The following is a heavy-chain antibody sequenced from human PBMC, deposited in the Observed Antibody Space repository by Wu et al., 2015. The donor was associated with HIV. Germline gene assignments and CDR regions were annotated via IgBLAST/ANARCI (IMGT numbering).Heavy chain of an antibody. J-gene: IGHJ3*02. CDR2: IIPLFGTT. D-gene: IGHD6-13*01. CDR3: ARSFSGGSSWYMRPLNPFDI. V-gene: IGHV1-69*12. CDR1: GGTFSNYA. Sequence: QVQLVQSGAEVKKPGSSVKVSCKASGGTFSNYAINWVRQAPGQGLEWMGGIIPLFGTTHYSQKFQGRVTITADESTSTAYMEMSSLRSDDTAVYYCARSFSGGSSWYMRPLNPFDIWGQGTLVTVSS.